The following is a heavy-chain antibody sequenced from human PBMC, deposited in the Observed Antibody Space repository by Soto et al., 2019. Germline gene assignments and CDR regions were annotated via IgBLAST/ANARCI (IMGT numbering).Heavy chain of an antibody. CDR3: AWSRGPVQDYYYGMDV. Sequence: QVQLVQSGAEGKKPGSSVKVSCKASGGTFSSYAISWVRQAPGQGLEWMGGIIPIFGTANYAQKFQGRVTITADESTSTAYMELSSLRSEDTAVYYCAWSRGPVQDYYYGMDVWGQGTTVTVSS. J-gene: IGHJ6*02. CDR2: IIPIFGTA. D-gene: IGHD1-1*01. V-gene: IGHV1-69*12. CDR1: GGTFSSYA.